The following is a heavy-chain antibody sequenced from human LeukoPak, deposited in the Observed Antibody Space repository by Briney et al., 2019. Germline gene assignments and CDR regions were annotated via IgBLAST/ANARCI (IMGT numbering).Heavy chain of an antibody. CDR1: GGSISSYY. CDR3: ARDSSGWLWTGLKKRFDY. V-gene: IGHV4-4*07. J-gene: IGHJ4*02. CDR2: IYTSGST. Sequence: SETLSLTCTVSGGSISSYYWSWIRQPAGKGLECIGRIYTSGSTNYNPSLKSRGTMSVDTSKNQFSLKLSSVTAADTAVYYCARDSSGWLWTGLKKRFDYWGQGTLVTVSS. D-gene: IGHD6-19*01.